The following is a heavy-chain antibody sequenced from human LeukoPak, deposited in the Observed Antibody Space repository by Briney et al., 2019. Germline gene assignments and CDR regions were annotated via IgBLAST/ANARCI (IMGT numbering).Heavy chain of an antibody. CDR1: GGSISSTNYY. J-gene: IGHJ4*02. V-gene: IGHV4-39*01. CDR3: ARADSSGSHPFDY. Sequence: PSETLSLTCTVSGGSISSTNYYWDWIRQPPGKGLEWIGSIYYSGSTYYNPSLKSRVTISVDTSKDQCSLKLSSVTAADTAVYYCARADSSGSHPFDYWGQGTLVTVSS. D-gene: IGHD3-22*01. CDR2: IYYSGST.